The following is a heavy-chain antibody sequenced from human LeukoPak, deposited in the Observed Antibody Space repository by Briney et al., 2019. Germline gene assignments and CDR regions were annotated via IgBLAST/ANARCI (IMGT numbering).Heavy chain of an antibody. J-gene: IGHJ4*02. Sequence: SVKVSCKTSGGTFSSSAITWVRLAPGQGLEWMGRIIPVLNITTYAQKFQGRVTITADTSTNTAYMELSSLRSEDTAVYYCARDWGEMATINPFDYWGQGTLVTVSS. CDR2: IIPVLNIT. D-gene: IGHD5-24*01. CDR3: ARDWGEMATINPFDY. V-gene: IGHV1-69*04. CDR1: GGTFSSSA.